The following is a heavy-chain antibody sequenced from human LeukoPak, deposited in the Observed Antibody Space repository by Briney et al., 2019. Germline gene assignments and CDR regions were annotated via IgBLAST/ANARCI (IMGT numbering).Heavy chain of an antibody. CDR3: TREAAPWSYLDF. J-gene: IGHJ4*02. V-gene: IGHV3-74*01. D-gene: IGHD2-8*01. CDR1: GFTFSTYW. Sequence: GGSLRLFCAASGFTFSTYWMHWVRQAPGKGLVWVSLINSDGSTTNYADFVKGRFTISRDNAKNTLFLQMNSLRAEDTAVYYCTREAAPWSYLDFWGQGSLVTVSS. CDR2: INSDGSTT.